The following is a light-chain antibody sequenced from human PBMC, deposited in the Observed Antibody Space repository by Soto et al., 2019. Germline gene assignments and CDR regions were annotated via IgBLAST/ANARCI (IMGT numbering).Light chain of an antibody. Sequence: EIVLTQSPATLSLSPGERATLSCRASQSVSSDLAWYQQKPGQAPRILIYDASNRATGIPARFSGSGSGTHITLTSSSLEPEDFAAYYCQQRTNWPTFGQGTKLEIK. CDR3: QQRTNWPT. CDR1: QSVSSD. CDR2: DAS. V-gene: IGKV3-11*01. J-gene: IGKJ2*01.